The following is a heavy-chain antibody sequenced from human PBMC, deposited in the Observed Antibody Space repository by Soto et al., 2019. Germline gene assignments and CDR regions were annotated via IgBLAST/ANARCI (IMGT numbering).Heavy chain of an antibody. CDR3: ARESEDLTSNFDY. CDR1: GFIFSDYE. CDR2: IGKSGSPI. V-gene: IGHV3-48*03. J-gene: IGHJ4*02. Sequence: PGGSLRLSCAASGFIFSDYEMNWVRQAPGKGLEWVSFIGKSGSPIYYTDSVKGRFTMSRDNAKYSLTLQVNSLRAEDTAVYYCARESEDLTSNFDYWGQGTLVTVSS.